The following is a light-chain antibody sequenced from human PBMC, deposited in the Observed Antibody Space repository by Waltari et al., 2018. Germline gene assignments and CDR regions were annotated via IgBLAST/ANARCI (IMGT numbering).Light chain of an antibody. Sequence: QSALTQPASVSGSPGQSITISCTGTTSDVGTYNFVSWYQQHPGKAPKLIIYEVNQRPSGVSNRFSGSKSGNTAALTISGLQSEDEAYYYCCSFVTGDTWVFGGGTKVAVL. J-gene: IGLJ3*02. V-gene: IGLV2-23*02. CDR1: TSDVGTYNF. CDR3: CSFVTGDTWV. CDR2: EVN.